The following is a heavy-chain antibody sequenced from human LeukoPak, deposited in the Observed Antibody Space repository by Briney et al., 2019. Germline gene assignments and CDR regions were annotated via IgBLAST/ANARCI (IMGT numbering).Heavy chain of an antibody. CDR3: AREGGRTVAGTFDN. J-gene: IGHJ4*02. CDR1: GFTFRTSG. Sequence: GGSLRLSCAASGFTFRTSGMHWVRQAPGKGLEWVAFIQYHGRDKYYADSVKGRFTISRDNSKNALYMEVNSLRAEDTAVYYCAREGGRTVAGTFDNWGQGTLVTVSS. D-gene: IGHD6-19*01. V-gene: IGHV3-30*02. CDR2: IQYHGRDK.